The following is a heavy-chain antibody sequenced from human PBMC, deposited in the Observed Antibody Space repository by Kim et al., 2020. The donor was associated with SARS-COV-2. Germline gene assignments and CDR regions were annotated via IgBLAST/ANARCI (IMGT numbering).Heavy chain of an antibody. CDR3: ARGAYGDVSFDY. Sequence: ASVKVSCKACGYMLTSYGFSWVRQAPGQGLEWLGWISARDGNTKYGQKVQGRVIMTTDTSTNTAYMELWSLRSDDTAMYYCARGAYGDVSFDYWGQGTLV. D-gene: IGHD4-17*01. CDR2: ISARDGNT. J-gene: IGHJ4*02. CDR1: GYMLTSYG. V-gene: IGHV1-18*04.